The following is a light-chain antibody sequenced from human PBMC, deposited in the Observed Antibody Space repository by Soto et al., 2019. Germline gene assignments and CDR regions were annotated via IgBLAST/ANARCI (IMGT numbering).Light chain of an antibody. CDR2: DDS. CDR3: QVWDSGSAHQV. V-gene: IGLV3-21*02. Sequence: SYELTQPPSVSVAPGQTARITCGGDNIGSKSVHWYQQEPGQAPVLVVYDDSDRPSGIPERFSGSNSGNTATLTISRVEDGDEADYYCQVWDSGSAHQVFGGGTKLTVL. J-gene: IGLJ2*01. CDR1: NIGSKS.